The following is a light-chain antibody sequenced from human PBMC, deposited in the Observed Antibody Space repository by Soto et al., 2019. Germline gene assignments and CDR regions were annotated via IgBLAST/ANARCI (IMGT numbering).Light chain of an antibody. Sequence: QSMLTQPPSLSGTPGQTVTISCIGSRSNIGSAIVHWYQQLPGTAPQHLIYMNNQRPSGVPDRFSGSKSGTSASLVITGLRPEDEADYYCVAWDDNLSSRVFGGGTKLTVL. CDR3: VAWDDNLSSRV. J-gene: IGLJ3*02. CDR2: MNN. V-gene: IGLV1-47*01. CDR1: RSNIGSAI.